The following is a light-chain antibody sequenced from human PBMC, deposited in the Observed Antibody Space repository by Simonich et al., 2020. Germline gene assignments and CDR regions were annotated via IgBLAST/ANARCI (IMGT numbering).Light chain of an antibody. CDR1: QGISSA. CDR2: ESS. CDR3: QQFNSYPIT. Sequence: AIQLTQSPSSLSASVGDRVTITCRASQGISSALAWYQQKPGKAPKLLIYESSSLESGVPSRFIGSRSGTDFTLTISSLQPEDFATYYCQQFNSYPITFGPGTKVDIK. V-gene: IGKV1-13*02. J-gene: IGKJ3*01.